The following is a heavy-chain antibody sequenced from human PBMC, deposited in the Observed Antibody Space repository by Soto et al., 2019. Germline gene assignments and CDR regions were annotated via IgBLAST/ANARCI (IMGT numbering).Heavy chain of an antibody. J-gene: IGHJ6*03. CDR3: ARKGRYYYYYYMDV. Sequence: GGSLRLSCAASGFTFSSYGMHWVRQAPGKGLEWVAVIWYDGSNKYYADSVKGRFTISRDNSKNTLYLQMNSLRAEDTAVYYCARKGRYYYYYYMDVWGKGATVTVSS. V-gene: IGHV3-33*01. CDR2: IWYDGSNK. CDR1: GFTFSSYG.